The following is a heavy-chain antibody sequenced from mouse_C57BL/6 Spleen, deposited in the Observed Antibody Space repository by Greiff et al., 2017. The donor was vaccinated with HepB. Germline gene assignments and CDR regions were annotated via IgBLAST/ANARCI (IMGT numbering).Heavy chain of an antibody. V-gene: IGHV1-69*01. J-gene: IGHJ3*01. CDR2: IDPSDSYT. CDR1: GYTFTSYW. D-gene: IGHD2-1*01. CDR3: ARGGYGNPCFAS. Sequence: QVQLQQPGAELVMPGASVKLSCKASGYTFTSYWMHWVKQRPGQGLEWIGEIDPSDSYTNYNQKFKGKSTLTVDKSSSTAYLQISSLTSEDSAVYYCARGGYGNPCFASWGQGTLVPVSA.